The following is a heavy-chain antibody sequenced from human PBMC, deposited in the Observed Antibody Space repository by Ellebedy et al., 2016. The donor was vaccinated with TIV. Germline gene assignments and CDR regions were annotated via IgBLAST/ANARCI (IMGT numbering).Heavy chain of an antibody. CDR3: ADDPWGVGPAFDI. Sequence: GESLKISCAASGFTFSSYAMSWVRQAPGKGLEWVSTISNTGSRTYYADSVEGRFTISRDNSKNTLYLRMDSLRVEDTAIYYCADDPWGVGPAFDIWGQGTMVTVSS. D-gene: IGHD1-26*01. V-gene: IGHV3-23*01. J-gene: IGHJ3*02. CDR2: ISNTGSRT. CDR1: GFTFSSYA.